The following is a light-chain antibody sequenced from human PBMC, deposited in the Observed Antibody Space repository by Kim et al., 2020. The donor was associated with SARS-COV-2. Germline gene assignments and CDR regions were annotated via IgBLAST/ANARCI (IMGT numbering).Light chain of an antibody. J-gene: IGLJ1*01. CDR2: DVS. V-gene: IGLV2-14*03. CDR3: NSYRSGSSYV. Sequence: GQSITISCTGTSSDVGGYNYVSWYQQHPGKAPKLMIYDVSNRPSGVSNRFSGSNSGNTASLTISGLQAEDEADYYCNSYRSGSSYVFGTGTKVTVL. CDR1: SSDVGGYNY.